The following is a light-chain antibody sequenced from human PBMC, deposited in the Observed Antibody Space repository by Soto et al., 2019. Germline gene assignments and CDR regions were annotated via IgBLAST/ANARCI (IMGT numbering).Light chain of an antibody. CDR3: QQSYSTPWT. CDR2: AAS. Sequence: DIQMTQSPSSLSASVGDRVTISCRASQNIFTYLNWYQQKPGKAPNLLIYAASSLQSGVPSKFSGRGSGTDFTLTISSLQPEDFATYYCQQSYSTPWTFGPGTKVDIK. J-gene: IGKJ1*01. V-gene: IGKV1-39*01. CDR1: QNIFTY.